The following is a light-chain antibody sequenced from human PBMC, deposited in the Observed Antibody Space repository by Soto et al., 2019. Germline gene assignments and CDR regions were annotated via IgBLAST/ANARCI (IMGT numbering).Light chain of an antibody. CDR3: QQRSDRPT. V-gene: IGKV3-11*01. CDR1: QSVKSH. J-gene: IGKJ4*01. CDR2: DAS. Sequence: EIVLTPSPATLSLSPGERATLSCRASQSVKSHLAWYQHKGGQAPRLLIFDASHRATGIPPRFSGSGSGTDFTLTISSLETEDFAVYFCQQRSDRPTFGGGGKVDIK.